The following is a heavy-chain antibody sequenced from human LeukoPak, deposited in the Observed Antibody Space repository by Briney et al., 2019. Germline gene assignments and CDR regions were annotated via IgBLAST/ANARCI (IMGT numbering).Heavy chain of an antibody. J-gene: IGHJ4*02. V-gene: IGHV1-2*02. CDR2: INPNSGGT. CDR3: ANGRWLQPFDY. CDR1: GYTFTGHY. D-gene: IGHD5-24*01. Sequence: ASVKVSCKASGYTFTGHYIHWVRQAPGQGLEWMGRINPNSGGTNAAHQARVTMTRDTSTRTVYMELSRLRSDDTAVYYCANGRWLQPFDYWGQGTLVTVSS.